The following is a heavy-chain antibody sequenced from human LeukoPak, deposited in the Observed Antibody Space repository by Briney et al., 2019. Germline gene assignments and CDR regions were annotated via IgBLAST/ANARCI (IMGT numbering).Heavy chain of an antibody. CDR1: GFTLSDEY. V-gene: IGHV3-11*03. D-gene: IGHD6-19*01. CDR2: ISNSGSYT. J-gene: IGHJ4*02. CDR3: ARSRGAGPGAYFDY. Sequence: GGSLRLSCAASGFTLSDEYMSWIRQAPGKGLEWVSYISNSGSYTNYADSVKGRFTISRDNAKNSLHLQMNSLRAEDTAVYYCARSRGAGPGAYFDYWGQGTLITVSS.